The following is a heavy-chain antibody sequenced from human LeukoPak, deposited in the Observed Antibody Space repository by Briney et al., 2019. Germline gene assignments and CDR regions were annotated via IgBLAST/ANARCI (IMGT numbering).Heavy chain of an antibody. CDR2: SYHSGST. CDR1: GYSISSGYY. J-gene: IGHJ6*03. V-gene: IGHV4-38-2*02. D-gene: IGHD1-26*01. Sequence: SETLSLTCTVSGYSISSGYYCGFIRQPPGRVLELIEISYHSGSTYYNPSLKSRVTISVDTSKNQFSLRLSSVTAADTAIYYCARHSSGTYYRISYFFMDVWGKGTTVTVSS. CDR3: ARHSSGTYYRISYFFMDV.